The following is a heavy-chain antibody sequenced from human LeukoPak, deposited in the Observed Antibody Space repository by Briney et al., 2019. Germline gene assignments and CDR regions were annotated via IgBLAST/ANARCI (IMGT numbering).Heavy chain of an antibody. J-gene: IGHJ4*02. Sequence: GGSLRLSCATSRFTFSSYSMNWVRQARGKGLEWVSSVSSSGSSIYYADSVQGRFTISRDNAKNSLYLQMSSLRAEDTAVYYCARGPLRGDRGYDRFDYWGQGTRVTVSS. CDR1: RFTFSSYS. CDR2: VSSSGSSI. V-gene: IGHV3-21*01. D-gene: IGHD5-12*01. CDR3: ARGPLRGDRGYDRFDY.